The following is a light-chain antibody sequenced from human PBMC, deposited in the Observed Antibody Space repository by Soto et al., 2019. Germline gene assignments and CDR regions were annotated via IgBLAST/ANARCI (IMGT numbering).Light chain of an antibody. CDR3: SSYTTSSTWV. CDR2: EVS. CDR1: SSDVGGYSY. V-gene: IGLV2-14*01. J-gene: IGLJ3*02. Sequence: QSALTQPASVSGSPGQSITISCRGTSSDVGGYSYVSWYQQHPGKAPKLIIYEVSNRPSGISDRFSGSKSGNTASLTISGLQAEDEADYYCSSYTTSSTWVFGGGTKLTVL.